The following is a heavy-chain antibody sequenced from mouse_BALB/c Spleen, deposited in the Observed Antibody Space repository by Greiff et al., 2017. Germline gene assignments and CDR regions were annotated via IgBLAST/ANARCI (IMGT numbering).Heavy chain of an antibody. Sequence: VQLKQSGAELVKPGASVKLSCTASGFNIKDTYMHWVKQRPEQGLEWIGRIDPANGNTKYDPKFQGKATITADTSSNTAYLQLSSLTSEDTAVYYCARSLGRGAMDDWGQGTSVTVSS. CDR3: ARSLGRGAMDD. CDR2: IDPANGNT. D-gene: IGHD4-1*01. CDR1: GFNIKDTY. V-gene: IGHV14-3*02. J-gene: IGHJ4*01.